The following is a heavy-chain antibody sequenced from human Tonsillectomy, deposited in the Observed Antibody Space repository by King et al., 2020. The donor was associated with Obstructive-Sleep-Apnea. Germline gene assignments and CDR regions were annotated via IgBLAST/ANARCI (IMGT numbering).Heavy chain of an antibody. CDR3: TRVKRAVAAIWFVRYYGMDV. Sequence: DVQLVESGGGLVQPGRSLRLSCTASGFIFGDCAMSWFRQAPGKGLEWVGFIRSKAFGGTTEYAASVEGRFTISRDDSKRIAYLEMNSLKTEDTAVDYCTRVKRAVAAIWFVRYYGMDVWGQGTTVTVSS. V-gene: IGHV3-49*03. J-gene: IGHJ6*02. CDR2: IRSKAFGGTT. CDR1: GFIFGDCA. D-gene: IGHD6-19*01.